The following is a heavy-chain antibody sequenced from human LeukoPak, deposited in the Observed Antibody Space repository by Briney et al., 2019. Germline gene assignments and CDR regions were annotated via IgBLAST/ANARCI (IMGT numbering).Heavy chain of an antibody. CDR1: GFTFSSYA. CDR2: ISGSGGST. Sequence: GGSLRLSCAASGFTFSSYASSWVRRAPGKGLEWVSTISGSGGSTYYADSVKGRFTISRDNSKNTLHLQMNSPRAEDTAVYYCAKSGGSCSGASCYYYYYYMDVWGKGTTVTVSS. CDR3: AKSGGSCSGASCYYYYYYMDV. D-gene: IGHD2-15*01. J-gene: IGHJ6*03. V-gene: IGHV3-23*01.